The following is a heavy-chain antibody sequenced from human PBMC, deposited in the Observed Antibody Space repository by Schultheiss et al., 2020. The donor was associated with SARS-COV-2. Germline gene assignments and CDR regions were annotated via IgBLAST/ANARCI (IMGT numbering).Heavy chain of an antibody. J-gene: IGHJ6*02. D-gene: IGHD4-17*01. CDR3: ARDRFLVDYGDHYYYYGMDV. V-gene: IGHV4-61*01. Sequence: SETLSLTCTVSGGSVSSGSYYWSWIRQPPGKGLEWIGEIYHSGSTNYNPSLKSRVTITVDKSKNQFSLKLSSVTAADTAVYYCARDRFLVDYGDHYYYYGMDVWGQGNTVTGSS. CDR2: IYHSGST. CDR1: GGSVSSGSYY.